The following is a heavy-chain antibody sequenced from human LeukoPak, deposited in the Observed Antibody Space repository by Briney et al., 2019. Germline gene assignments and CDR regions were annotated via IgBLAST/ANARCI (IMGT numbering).Heavy chain of an antibody. CDR1: GFTFSSYW. J-gene: IGHJ4*02. Sequence: GALRLSCAASGFTFSSYWMNWVRQAPGKGLEWVADIKEDGSEKFYGDSVKGRFTISRDNSKNTLYLQMSSLRAEDTAVYYCARDNHVGATFDYWGQGTLVTVSS. CDR3: ARDNHVGATFDY. V-gene: IGHV3-7*01. CDR2: IKEDGSEK. D-gene: IGHD1-26*01.